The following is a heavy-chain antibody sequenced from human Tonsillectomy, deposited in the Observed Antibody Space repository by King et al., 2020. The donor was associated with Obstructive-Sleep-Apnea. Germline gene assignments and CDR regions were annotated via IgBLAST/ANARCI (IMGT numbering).Heavy chain of an antibody. J-gene: IGHJ2*01. CDR2: ISGSGGSP. V-gene: IGHV3-23*04. CDR1: GFTSSSYA. D-gene: IGHD4-23*01. CDR3: AKTAWKIDYGGNGGGYWYFDL. Sequence: VQLVESGGGLVQPGGSLRLSCAASGFTSSSYAMSWVRQAPGKGLEWVSAISGSGGSPYYADSVKGRFTISGDNSKNTLYLQMDSLRAEDTAVYYCAKTAWKIDYGGNGGGYWYFDLWGRGTLVTVSS.